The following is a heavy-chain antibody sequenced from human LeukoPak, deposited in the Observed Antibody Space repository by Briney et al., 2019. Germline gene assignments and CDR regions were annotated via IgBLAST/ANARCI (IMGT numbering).Heavy chain of an antibody. CDR3: ATSSSWPPFDY. CDR1: GFTFSSYD. CDR2: IYSGGST. J-gene: IGHJ4*02. D-gene: IGHD6-13*01. V-gene: IGHV3-53*01. Sequence: GGSLRLSCAASGFTFSSYDMSWVRQAPGKGLEWVSVIYSGGSTYYADSVKGRFTISRDNSKNTLYLQMNSLRAEDTAVYYCATSSSWPPFDYWGQGTLVTVSS.